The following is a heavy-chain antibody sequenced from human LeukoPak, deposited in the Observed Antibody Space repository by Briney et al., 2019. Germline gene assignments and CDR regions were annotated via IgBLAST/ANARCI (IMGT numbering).Heavy chain of an antibody. CDR3: ARDDDFPDP. Sequence: PGGSLRLSCAASGFTFDTYTMNRVRQAPGKGLEWVSYISGSSGIIDYADSVRGRFTISRDNAKNSLYLQMNSLRAEDTAVYYCARDDDFPDPWGQGTLVTVSS. J-gene: IGHJ5*02. CDR1: GFTFDTYT. CDR2: ISGSSGII. D-gene: IGHD3-3*01. V-gene: IGHV3-48*01.